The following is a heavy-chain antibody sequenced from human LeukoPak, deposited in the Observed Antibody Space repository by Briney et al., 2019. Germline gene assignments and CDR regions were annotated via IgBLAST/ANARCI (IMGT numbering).Heavy chain of an antibody. Sequence: PSETLSLTCAVSGYSISSGYYWGWIRQPPGKGLEWIGGIYHSGSTYYNPSLKSRVTISVDTSKNQFSLKLSSVTAADTAVYYCARVEIVLMVYAIEWGQGTLVTVSS. CDR2: IYHSGST. J-gene: IGHJ4*02. CDR3: ARVEIVLMVYAIE. CDR1: GYSISSGYY. D-gene: IGHD2-8*01. V-gene: IGHV4-38-2*01.